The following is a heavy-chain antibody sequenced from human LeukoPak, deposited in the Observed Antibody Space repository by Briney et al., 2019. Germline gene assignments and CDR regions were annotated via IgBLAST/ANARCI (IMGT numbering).Heavy chain of an antibody. D-gene: IGHD3-22*01. J-gene: IGHJ4*02. Sequence: GGSRRLSCAASGFTFSRYWMTWVRQAPGKGLEWVASIKEDGSKKNYVDSVKGRFTISRDNAKNSLYLQMNSLRAEDTAVYYCATPLDYYDSSGYHQGGDWGQGTLVTVSS. CDR1: GFTFSRYW. CDR2: IKEDGSKK. V-gene: IGHV3-7*03. CDR3: ATPLDYYDSSGYHQGGD.